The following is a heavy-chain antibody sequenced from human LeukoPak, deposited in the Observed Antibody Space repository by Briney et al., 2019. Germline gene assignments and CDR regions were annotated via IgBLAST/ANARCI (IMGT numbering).Heavy chain of an antibody. J-gene: IGHJ4*02. Sequence: SGTLSLTCAVSGGSISSSNWWSWVRQPPGKGLEWIGEIYHSGSTYYNPSLKSRVTISVDTSKNQFSLKLSTVTAADTAVYYCARCEVVGARRRFDYWGQGTLVTVSS. D-gene: IGHD1-26*01. CDR3: ARCEVVGARRRFDY. V-gene: IGHV4-4*02. CDR1: GGSISSSNW. CDR2: IYHSGST.